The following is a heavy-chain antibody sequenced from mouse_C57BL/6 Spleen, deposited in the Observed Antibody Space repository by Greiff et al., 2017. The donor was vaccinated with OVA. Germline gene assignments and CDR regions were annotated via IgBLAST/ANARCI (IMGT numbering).Heavy chain of an antibody. CDR1: GYTFTSYW. V-gene: IGHV1-64*01. Sequence: QVQLQQPGAELVKPGASVKLSCKASGYTFTSYWMHWVKQRPGQGLEWIGMIHPNSGSTNYNEKFKSKAILTVDKSSSTAYMQLSSLTSEDSAVYYCARYDDSSYDYFDYWGQGTTLTVSS. J-gene: IGHJ2*01. CDR3: ARYDDSSYDYFDY. D-gene: IGHD1-1*01. CDR2: IHPNSGST.